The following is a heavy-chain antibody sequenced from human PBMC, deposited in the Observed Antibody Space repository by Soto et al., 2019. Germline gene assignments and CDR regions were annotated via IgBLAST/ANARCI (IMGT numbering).Heavy chain of an antibody. CDR1: GGSISTSNW. Sequence: SETLSLTCAVSGGSISTSNWWSWVRQPPGKGLEWIGEVYRTGSTTYNPSLESRLTISVDKSKNQFSLKLTSVTSLRSEDTAVYYCARGDATKIVVTTYYAMDVWGQGTTVTVSS. CDR3: ARGDATKIVVTTYYAMDV. V-gene: IGHV4-4*02. J-gene: IGHJ6*02. D-gene: IGHD4-17*01. CDR2: VYRTGST.